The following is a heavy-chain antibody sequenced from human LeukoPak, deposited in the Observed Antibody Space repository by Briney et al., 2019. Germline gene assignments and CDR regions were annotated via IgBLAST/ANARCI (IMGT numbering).Heavy chain of an antibody. Sequence: GGSLRLSXAASGFTFSDYGMHWVRQAPGKGLQYLSGISINGGSTYYVNSVRGRVTISRDNSKNTLFLQMDSLSIEDMGVYYCARDRSSRRWSDAFDLWGQGTTVIVSS. CDR2: ISINGGST. J-gene: IGHJ3*01. CDR1: GFTFSDYG. V-gene: IGHV3-64*01. D-gene: IGHD3-10*01. CDR3: ARDRSSRRWSDAFDL.